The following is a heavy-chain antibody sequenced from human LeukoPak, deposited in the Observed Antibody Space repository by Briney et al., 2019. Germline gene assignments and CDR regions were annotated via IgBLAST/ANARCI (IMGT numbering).Heavy chain of an antibody. CDR2: IYYSGST. CDR1: GGSTSRYY. CDR3: ARLPGIAAV. V-gene: IGHV4-59*08. J-gene: IGHJ4*02. D-gene: IGHD6-13*01. Sequence: SETLSLTCTVSGGSTSRYYWSWIRQPPGKRLEWLGYIYYSGSTTYNPSLKRRLTMSVDTSKNQISLTLISLTAADTAVYYCARLPGIAAVWGQGTLVTVSS.